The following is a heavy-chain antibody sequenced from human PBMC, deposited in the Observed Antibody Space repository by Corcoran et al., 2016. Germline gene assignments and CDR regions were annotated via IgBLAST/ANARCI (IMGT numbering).Heavy chain of an antibody. D-gene: IGHD6-19*01. CDR3: ARGGGVAVGYYYYGMDV. CDR2: IWYDGSNK. CDR1: GFTFSSYG. Sequence: QVQLVESGGGVVQPGRSLRLSCAASGFTFSSYGMHWVRQAPGKGLEWVAVIWYDGSNKYYADSVKGRFTISRDNSKNTLYLQMNSLRAEDTVVYYCARGGGVAVGYYYYGMDVWGQGTTVTVSS. V-gene: IGHV3-33*01. J-gene: IGHJ6*02.